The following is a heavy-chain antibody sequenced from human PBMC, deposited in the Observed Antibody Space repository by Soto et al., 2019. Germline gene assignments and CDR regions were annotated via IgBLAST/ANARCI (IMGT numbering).Heavy chain of an antibody. V-gene: IGHV4-30-2*01. D-gene: IGHD1-26*01. CDR2: IHHAGGT. Sequence: PSETLSLTCSVSGGSLTSGTNSWNWIRQPPGESLQWIGYIHHAGGTYYNPSLESRVSISMDMPAKQVSRRPSSVTASDAAVYYCARGGEGSYYGRPYYFDDWGPGTLVTVSS. J-gene: IGHJ4*02. CDR3: ARGGEGSYYGRPYYFDD. CDR1: GGSLTSGTNS.